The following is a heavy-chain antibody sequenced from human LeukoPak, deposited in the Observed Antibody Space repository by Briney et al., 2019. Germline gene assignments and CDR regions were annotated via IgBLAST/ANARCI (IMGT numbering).Heavy chain of an antibody. D-gene: IGHD2-2*01. CDR2: IIPIFGTA. V-gene: IGHV1-69*13. CDR3: ARTLGYCSSTSCYWDY. Sequence: SVKVSCKASGGTFSSYAISWVRQAPGQGLEWMGGIIPIFGTANYAQKFQGRVTITADESTSTAYMEPSSLRSEDTAVYYCARTLGYCSSTSCYWDYWGQGTLVTVSS. CDR1: GGTFSSYA. J-gene: IGHJ4*02.